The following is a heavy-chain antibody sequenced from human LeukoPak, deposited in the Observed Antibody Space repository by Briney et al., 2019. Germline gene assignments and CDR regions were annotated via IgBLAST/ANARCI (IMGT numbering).Heavy chain of an antibody. CDR1: GGSISSYY. CDR3: ARDTRRGSILNWFDP. CDR2: IYTSGST. J-gene: IGHJ5*02. D-gene: IGHD2-21*01. Sequence: PSETLSLTCTVSGGSISSYYWSWIRQPAGKGLEWIGRIYTSGSTNYNPSLKSRVTMSVDTSKNQFSLKLSSVTAADTAVYYCARDTRRGSILNWFDPWGQGTLVTVSS. V-gene: IGHV4-4*07.